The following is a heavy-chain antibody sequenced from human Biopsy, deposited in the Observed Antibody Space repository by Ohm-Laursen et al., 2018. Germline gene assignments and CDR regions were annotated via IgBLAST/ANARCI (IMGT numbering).Heavy chain of an antibody. J-gene: IGHJ4*02. Sequence: SVKVSCKASGGTFSNYAISWVRQAPGEGLEWMGGIIAVSGLVNYAPKFQGRVSITADKSTTTAYMELSNLKSEDTAVYYCATPFQYYDSWGGYHPFDHWSQGTLVTVSS. CDR2: IIAVSGLV. D-gene: IGHD3-3*01. CDR1: GGTFSNYA. V-gene: IGHV1-69*10. CDR3: ATPFQYYDSWGGYHPFDH.